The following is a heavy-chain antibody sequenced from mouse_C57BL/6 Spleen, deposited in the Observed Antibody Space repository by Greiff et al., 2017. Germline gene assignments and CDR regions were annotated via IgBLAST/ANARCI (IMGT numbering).Heavy chain of an antibody. D-gene: IGHD1-1*01. V-gene: IGHV1-64*01. J-gene: IGHJ2*01. CDR3: ATSFITTVVATDY. Sequence: QVQLQQPGAELVKPGASVKLSCKASGYTFTSYWMHWVKQRPGQGLEWIGMIHPNSGSTNYNEKFKSKATLTVDKSSSTAYMQLSSLTSEDSAVYYCATSFITTVVATDYWGQGTTLTVSS. CDR2: IHPNSGST. CDR1: GYTFTSYW.